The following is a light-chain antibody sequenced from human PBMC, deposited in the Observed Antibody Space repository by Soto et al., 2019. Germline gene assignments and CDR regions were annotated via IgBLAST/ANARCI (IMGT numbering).Light chain of an antibody. V-gene: IGLV1-44*01. Sequence: QAVVTQPPSASGTPGQRVTISCSGSKSNIGSYSVNWYQQFPGAAPKLLIYSSTHRPSGVPDRFSGSKSGTSASLAISGLQSEHEADYYCASWDDSLSGWVFGSGTKVTVL. J-gene: IGLJ2*01. CDR3: ASWDDSLSGWV. CDR1: KSNIGSYS. CDR2: SST.